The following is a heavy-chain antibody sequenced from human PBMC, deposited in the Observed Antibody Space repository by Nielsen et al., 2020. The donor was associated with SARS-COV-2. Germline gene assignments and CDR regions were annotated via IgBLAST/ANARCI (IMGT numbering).Heavy chain of an antibody. CDR1: GFTFSNYY. Sequence: GESLKISCAGSGFTFSNYYINWVRQAPGKGLMWVSRINTDGYKTAYADSVKGRLTISRDNARDTVYLQMNSLSAEDTAVYYCVRVRDDGYYYDSGPFDYWGQGAPVTVSS. CDR3: VRVRDDGYYYDSGPFDY. V-gene: IGHV3-74*01. CDR2: INTDGYKT. J-gene: IGHJ4*02. D-gene: IGHD3-10*01.